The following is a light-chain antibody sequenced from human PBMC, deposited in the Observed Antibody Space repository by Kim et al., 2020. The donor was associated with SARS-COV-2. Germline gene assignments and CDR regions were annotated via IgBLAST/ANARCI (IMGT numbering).Light chain of an antibody. CDR2: QDS. CDR3: RAWDSSNVV. J-gene: IGLJ2*01. V-gene: IGLV3-1*01. CDR1: KLGDEY. Sequence: SYELTQPPSVSVSPGQTASITCSGDKLGDEYACWYQQKPGQSPVLVIYQDSKRPSGIPERFSGSNSGNTATLTISETQAMDEADYYCRAWDSSNVV.